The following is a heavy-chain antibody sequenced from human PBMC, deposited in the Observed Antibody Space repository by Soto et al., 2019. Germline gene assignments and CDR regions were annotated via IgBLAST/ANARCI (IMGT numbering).Heavy chain of an antibody. CDR1: GFTFSSYA. V-gene: IGHV3-23*01. D-gene: IGHD2-2*01. Sequence: HPGGSLRLSCAASGFTFSSYAMSWVRQAPGKGLEWVSAISGSGGSTYYADSVKGRFTISRDNSKNTLYLQMNSLRAEDAAVYYCAKRSPPVVTAARTFDYWGQGTLVSVSS. CDR3: AKRSPPVVTAARTFDY. CDR2: ISGSGGST. J-gene: IGHJ4*02.